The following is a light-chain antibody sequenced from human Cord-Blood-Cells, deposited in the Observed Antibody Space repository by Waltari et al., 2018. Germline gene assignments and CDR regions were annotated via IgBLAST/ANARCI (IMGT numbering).Light chain of an antibody. CDR3: AAWDDSLSGWV. CDR2: RNN. V-gene: IGLV1-47*01. J-gene: IGLJ3*02. CDR1: SSNIGSNY. Sequence: QSVLTQPPSASGTPGQRVTTSCSGSSSNIGSNYVYWYQQLPGTAPKLPIYRNNQRPSGVPDTFSGSKSGTSASLAISGLRSEDEADYYCAAWDDSLSGWVFGGGTKLTVL.